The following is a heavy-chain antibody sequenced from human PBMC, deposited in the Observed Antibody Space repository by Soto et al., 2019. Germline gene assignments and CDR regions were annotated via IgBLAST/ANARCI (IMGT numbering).Heavy chain of an antibody. J-gene: IGHJ4*02. CDR1: GGSISSYY. CDR2: IHYSGST. V-gene: IGHV4-59*08. Sequence: QVQLQESGPGLVKPSETLSLTCTVSGGSISSYYWSWIRQPPGKGLEWIGHIHYSGSTNYNPSLRSRVTMDVVTAQNQFSLKLSSVTAAGTAVYYCARHVNVAVAGTGFDYWGQGTLVTVSS. CDR3: ARHVNVAVAGTGFDY. D-gene: IGHD6-19*01.